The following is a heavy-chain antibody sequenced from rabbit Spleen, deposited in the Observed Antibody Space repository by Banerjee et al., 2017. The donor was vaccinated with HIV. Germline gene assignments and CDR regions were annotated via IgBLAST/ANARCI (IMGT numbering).Heavy chain of an antibody. Sequence: QEQLVESGGGLVQPEGSLTLTCTVSGFSFDSGYVMCWVRQAPGKGLEWIACINSYTGRPVYASWTKGPFTISKSASTTVTLRMTRLTAADTATYFCARQSDLWGPGTLVTVS. CDR3: ARQSDL. CDR1: GFSFDSGYV. CDR2: INSYTGRP. V-gene: IGHV1S45*01. J-gene: IGHJ4*01.